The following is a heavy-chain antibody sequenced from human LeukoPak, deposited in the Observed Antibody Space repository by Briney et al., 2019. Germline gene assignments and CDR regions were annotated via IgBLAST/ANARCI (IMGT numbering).Heavy chain of an antibody. Sequence: SVKVSCKASGGTFSSYAISWVRQAPGQGLEWMGRIIPILGIANYAQKFQGRVTITADKSTSTAYMELSSLRSEDTAAYYCAREKDPAPKGDAFDIWGQGTMVTVSS. J-gene: IGHJ3*02. CDR1: GGTFSSYA. CDR2: IIPILGIA. V-gene: IGHV1-69*04. CDR3: AREKDPAPKGDAFDI.